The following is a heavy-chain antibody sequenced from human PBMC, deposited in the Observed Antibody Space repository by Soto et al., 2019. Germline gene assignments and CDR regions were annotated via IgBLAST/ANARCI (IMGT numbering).Heavy chain of an antibody. V-gene: IGHV1-46*01. CDR1: GYTFTNYY. D-gene: IGHD3-16*02. CDR2: INPGGGST. J-gene: IGHJ6*02. Sequence: ASVKVSCKASGYTFTNYYLHWVRQAPGQGLEWMGIINPGGGSTTYAQKFQGRVTMTEDTSTDTAYMELSSLRSEDTAVYYCATGDHAAWGSYLQAYYYYYGMDVWGQGTTVTVSS. CDR3: ATGDHAAWGSYLQAYYYYYGMDV.